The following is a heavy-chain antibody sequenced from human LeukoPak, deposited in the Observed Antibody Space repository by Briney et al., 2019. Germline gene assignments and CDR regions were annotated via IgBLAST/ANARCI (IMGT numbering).Heavy chain of an antibody. CDR3: ATLVVVAAHMGLDY. D-gene: IGHD2-15*01. Sequence: PSETLSLTCTVSGGSISSSSYYWGWIRQPPGKGLEWIGSIYYSGSTYYNPSLKSRVTISVDTSKNQFSLKLSSVTAADTAVYYCATLVVVAAHMGLDYWGQGTLVTVSS. CDR2: IYYSGST. V-gene: IGHV4-39*01. J-gene: IGHJ4*02. CDR1: GGSISSSSYY.